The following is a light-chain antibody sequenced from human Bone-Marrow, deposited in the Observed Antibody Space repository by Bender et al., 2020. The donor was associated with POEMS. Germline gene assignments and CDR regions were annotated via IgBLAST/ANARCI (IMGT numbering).Light chain of an antibody. Sequence: SYDLTQPPSVSVSPGQTARIICSGDELPNYYAYWYQLKPGQAPILIIHKDKERPSGIPERFSGSTSGTTATLTISGVQAEDEADYYCQLAHTSGSSYVFGTGTKVTVL. CDR2: KDK. CDR1: ELPNYY. J-gene: IGLJ1*01. V-gene: IGLV3-25*03. CDR3: QLAHTSGSSYV.